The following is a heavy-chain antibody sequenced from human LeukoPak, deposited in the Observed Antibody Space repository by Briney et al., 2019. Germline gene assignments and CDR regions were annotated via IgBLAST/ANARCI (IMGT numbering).Heavy chain of an antibody. Sequence: GRSLRLSCAASGFTFSSYGTHWVRQAPGKGLEWVAVTSYDGSNKYYADSVKGRFTISRDNSKNTLYLQMNSLRAEDMALYYCAKDIWPYYYGSGSSPLGYWGQGTLVTVSS. CDR1: GFTFSSYG. CDR2: TSYDGSNK. D-gene: IGHD3-10*01. CDR3: AKDIWPYYYGSGSSPLGY. V-gene: IGHV3-30*18. J-gene: IGHJ4*02.